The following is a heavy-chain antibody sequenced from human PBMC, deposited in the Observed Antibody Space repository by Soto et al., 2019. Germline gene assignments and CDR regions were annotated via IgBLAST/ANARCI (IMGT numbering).Heavy chain of an antibody. CDR3: ARAYGYYYYYGMDV. Sequence: GGSLRLSCAASGFTFSSYAMHWVRQAPGKGLEWVAVISYDGSNKYYADSVKGRFTISRDNSKNTLYLQMNSLRAEDTAVYYCARAYGYYYYYGMDVWGQGTTVTVSS. CDR2: ISYDGSNK. CDR1: GFTFSSYA. J-gene: IGHJ6*02. V-gene: IGHV3-30-3*01. D-gene: IGHD3-10*01.